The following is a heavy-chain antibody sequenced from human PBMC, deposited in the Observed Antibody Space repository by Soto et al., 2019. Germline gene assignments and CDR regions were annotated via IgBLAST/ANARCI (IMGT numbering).Heavy chain of an antibody. Sequence: SVKVSCKASGGNFSSHGISWVRQAPGQGLEVMGGIMPIFVTTNYAQKFRGRVTITADEPTSTDYMELRSLRSEDTAVYYCARVSGRGWYNWFDPWGQGTLVTVSS. CDR3: ARVSGRGWYNWFDP. D-gene: IGHD6-19*01. J-gene: IGHJ5*02. CDR1: GGNFSSHG. V-gene: IGHV1-69*13. CDR2: IMPIFVTT.